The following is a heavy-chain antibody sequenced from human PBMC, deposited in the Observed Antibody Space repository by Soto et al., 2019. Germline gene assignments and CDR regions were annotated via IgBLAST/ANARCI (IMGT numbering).Heavy chain of an antibody. CDR1: GGSISSGDYY. V-gene: IGHV4-30-4*01. J-gene: IGHJ4*02. CDR2: IYHSGIT. D-gene: IGHD1-26*01. CDR3: AREGVGGTPAGP. Sequence: QVQLQESGPGLVKPSQTLSLTCTVSGGSISSGDYYWSWIRQPPGKGLERLGYIYHSGITYSNPTSKIRVTTSVDTSKNQLSLKLTAVTAAYPDVYSCAREGVGGTPAGPWGQGTLVTVSS.